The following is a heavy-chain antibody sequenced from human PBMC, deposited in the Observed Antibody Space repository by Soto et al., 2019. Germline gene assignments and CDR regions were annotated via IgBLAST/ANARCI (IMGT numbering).Heavy chain of an antibody. CDR2: IYQSGNV. CDR1: GVSILGGGYA. V-gene: IGHV4-30-2*01. J-gene: IGHJ3*01. CDR3: ARRAILSGGAFDF. Sequence: NPSETLSLTCAVSGVSILGGGYAWSWIRQPPGKGLEWLGHIYQSGNVYSIPSLKSRLTISLDRSKNHFSLSLTSVTAADTAVYYCARRAILSGGAFDFWGQGTMVTVSS. D-gene: IGHD3-16*01.